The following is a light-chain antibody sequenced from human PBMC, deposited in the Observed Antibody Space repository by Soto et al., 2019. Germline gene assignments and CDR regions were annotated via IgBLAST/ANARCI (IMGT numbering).Light chain of an antibody. CDR2: EVS. CDR3: SSYAGSSDHVV. J-gene: IGLJ2*01. V-gene: IGLV2-8*01. CDR1: SSDIGGYKL. Sequence: QSVLTQPPSASGSPGQSVTISCTVTSSDIGGYKLVSWYQHHPGKAPKLMIYEVSERPSGVPDRFSGSKSGHTASLTISGLQAEDEADYYCSSYAGSSDHVVFGGGTKLTVL.